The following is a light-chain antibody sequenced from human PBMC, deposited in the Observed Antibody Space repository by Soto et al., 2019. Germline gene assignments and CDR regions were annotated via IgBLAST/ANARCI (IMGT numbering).Light chain of an antibody. Sequence: DIQMTQSPASLSASLGDKVTIACRTSQTISRSLNWYHHRPGKAPRLLVYAATTLQSGVPSRFSGSGSGTDFNLTISSLQPEDFATSYCQQSFRIPFTVGPGTKVDSK. CDR2: AAT. V-gene: IGKV1-39*01. CDR3: QQSFRIPFT. CDR1: QTISRS. J-gene: IGKJ3*01.